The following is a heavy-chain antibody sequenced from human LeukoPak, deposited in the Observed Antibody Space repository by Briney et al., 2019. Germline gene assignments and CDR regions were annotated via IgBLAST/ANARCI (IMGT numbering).Heavy chain of an antibody. Sequence: GGSLRLSCGASSFTFSSYDMSWVRQAPGKGLEWVSSITSSSSYIYYADSVKGRFTISRDNAKNSLYLHMNSLRAEDTAVYYCARHVVAVGFDYWGQGTLVTVSS. CDR1: SFTFSSYD. CDR2: ITSSSSYI. J-gene: IGHJ4*02. D-gene: IGHD3-22*01. CDR3: ARHVVAVGFDY. V-gene: IGHV3-21*01.